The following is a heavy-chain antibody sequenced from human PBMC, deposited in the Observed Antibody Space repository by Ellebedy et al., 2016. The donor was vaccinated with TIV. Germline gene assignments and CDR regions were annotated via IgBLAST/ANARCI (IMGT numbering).Heavy chain of an antibody. CDR3: ARDYTIFGVVSHYYYGMNV. D-gene: IGHD3-3*01. J-gene: IGHJ6*02. CDR2: IYYSGST. V-gene: IGHV4-59*01. Sequence: SETLSLTXTVSGGSISSYYWSWIRQPPGKGLEWIGYIYYSGSTNYNPSLKSRVTISVDTSKNQFSLKLSSVTAADTAVYYCARDYTIFGVVSHYYYGMNVWGQGTTVTVSS. CDR1: GGSISSYY.